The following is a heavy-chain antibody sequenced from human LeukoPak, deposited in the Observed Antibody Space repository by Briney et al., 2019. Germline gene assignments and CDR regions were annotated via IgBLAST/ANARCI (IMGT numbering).Heavy chain of an antibody. Sequence: ASVKVSCKASGYALTGYYMYWVRQAPGQGLEWMGWINPNSGDTNYAQMFQGRVAMTRDTSISTAYMELSRLTSDDTAVYYCARATGWLPFDYWGQGTLVTVSS. CDR1: GYALTGYY. CDR2: INPNSGDT. V-gene: IGHV1-2*02. J-gene: IGHJ4*02. CDR3: ARATGWLPFDY. D-gene: IGHD1-1*01.